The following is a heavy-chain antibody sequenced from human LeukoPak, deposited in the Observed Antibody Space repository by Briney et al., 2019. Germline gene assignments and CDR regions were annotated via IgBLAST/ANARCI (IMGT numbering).Heavy chain of an antibody. J-gene: IGHJ4*02. Sequence: SETLSLTCAVYGGSFSGYYWSWIRQPPGKGLEWTESIYYSGSTYYNPSLKSRVTISVDTSKNQFSLKLSSVTAADTAVYYCARSSSVGATTSFDYWGQGTLVTVSS. V-gene: IGHV4-34*01. CDR1: GGSFSGYY. D-gene: IGHD1-26*01. CDR2: IYYSGST. CDR3: ARSSSVGATTSFDY.